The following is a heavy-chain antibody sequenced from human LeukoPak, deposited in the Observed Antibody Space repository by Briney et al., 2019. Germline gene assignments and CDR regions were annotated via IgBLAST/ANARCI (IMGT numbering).Heavy chain of an antibody. D-gene: IGHD3-22*01. Sequence: GGSLRLSCATSGFIVSSNYMNWVRQAPGKGLEWVSYTSSSSSTIYYADSVKGRFTISRDNAKNSLYLQMNSLRDEDTAVYYCARSPPTYYYDSSGYYGYGMDVWGQGTTVTVSS. V-gene: IGHV3-48*02. J-gene: IGHJ6*02. CDR3: ARSPPTYYYDSSGYYGYGMDV. CDR2: TSSSSSTI. CDR1: GFIVSSNY.